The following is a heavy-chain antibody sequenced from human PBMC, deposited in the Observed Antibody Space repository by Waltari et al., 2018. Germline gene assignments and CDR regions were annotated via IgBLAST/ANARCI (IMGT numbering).Heavy chain of an antibody. V-gene: IGHV1-69*02. CDR1: GGTFSSYT. J-gene: IGHJ4*02. CDR2: IVPILGIA. CDR3: AVILSIWLEGYFDY. Sequence: QVQLVQSGAEVKKPGSSVKVSCKASGGTFSSYTISWVRQAPGQGLEWMGRIVPILGIAKYAQKFQVRVTITADKSTSTAYMELSSLGSEDTAGYYCAVILSIWLEGYFDYWGQGTLVTVSS. D-gene: IGHD3-10*01.